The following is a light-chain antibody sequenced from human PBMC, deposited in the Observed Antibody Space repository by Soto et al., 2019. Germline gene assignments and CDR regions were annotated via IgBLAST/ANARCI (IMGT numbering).Light chain of an antibody. CDR2: RAS. CDR1: QSVSSNY. V-gene: IGKV3-20*01. J-gene: IGKJ1*01. CDR3: QQYGSSPWT. Sequence: PGERATLSCRASQSVSSNYLAWYQQKPGQTPRRLIYRASTRATGIPDRFSASGSGTDFTLTISRLEPGDFAAYYCQQYGSSPWTFGHGTKV.